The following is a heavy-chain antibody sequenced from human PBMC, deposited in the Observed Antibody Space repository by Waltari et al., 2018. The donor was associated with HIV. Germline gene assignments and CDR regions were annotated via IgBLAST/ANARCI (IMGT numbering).Heavy chain of an antibody. D-gene: IGHD3-22*01. J-gene: IGHJ6*02. CDR2: SNAGNGNT. CDR3: ARGSGRSSGYLDHGMDV. Sequence: QVQLVQSGAEVKKPGASVKVSCKASGYTFTNYAIHWVRQAPGQRLEWMGWSNAGNGNTKYSQEFQGRVTITRDTSASTAYIELTSLRSEDMAVYYCARGSGRSSGYLDHGMDVWGQGTTVIVSS. CDR1: GYTFTNYA. V-gene: IGHV1-3*02.